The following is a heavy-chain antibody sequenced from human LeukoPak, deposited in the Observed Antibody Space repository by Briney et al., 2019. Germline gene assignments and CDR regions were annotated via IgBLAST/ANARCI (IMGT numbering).Heavy chain of an antibody. CDR3: AIMHGYYDGSGYWVQ. Sequence: GGSLRLSCTASGFTFGSYGMSWVRQAPGKGLEWVSFITPNADRTSYADSVEGRFTISRDNPRNTLYMQMNSLRDEDTALYYCAIMHGYYDGSGYWVQWGQGTLVTVSS. CDR1: GFTFGSYG. V-gene: IGHV3-23*01. D-gene: IGHD3-22*01. J-gene: IGHJ1*01. CDR2: ITPNADRT.